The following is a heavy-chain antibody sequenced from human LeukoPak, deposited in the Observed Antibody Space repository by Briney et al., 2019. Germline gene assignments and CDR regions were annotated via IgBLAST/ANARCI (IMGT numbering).Heavy chain of an antibody. V-gene: IGHV1-2*02. CDR2: IKPNSGDT. J-gene: IGHJ4*02. D-gene: IGHD5-18*01. CDR1: GYSFADYY. CDR3: ARGQKYRSGYTVTELGSGCFDY. Sequence: ASVKVSCKASGYSFADYYMHWVRQAPGQGLEWMGWIKPNSGDTRSAQKFQGRVIMTRDTSTGTAYMELRSLRSDDTAVYYCARGQKYRSGYTVTELGSGCFDYWGQGTLVTVSS.